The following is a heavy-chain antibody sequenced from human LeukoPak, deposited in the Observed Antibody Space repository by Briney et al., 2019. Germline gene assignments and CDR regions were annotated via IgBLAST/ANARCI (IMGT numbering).Heavy chain of an antibody. CDR3: ARSTIDIVATGYFDY. Sequence: ASVKVSCKASGYTFTSYGISWVRQAPGQGLEWMGWISAYNGNTNYAQELQGRVTMTTDTSTSTAYMELRSLRSDDTAVYYCARSTIDIVATGYFDYWGQGTLVTVSS. D-gene: IGHD5-12*01. V-gene: IGHV1-18*01. J-gene: IGHJ4*02. CDR1: GYTFTSYG. CDR2: ISAYNGNT.